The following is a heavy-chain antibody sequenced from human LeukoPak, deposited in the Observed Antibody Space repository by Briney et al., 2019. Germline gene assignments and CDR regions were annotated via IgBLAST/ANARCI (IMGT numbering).Heavy chain of an antibody. D-gene: IGHD5-24*01. CDR3: ARWLQDPDAFDI. Sequence: PGGSLRLSCVGSGFTFSSYSMNWVRQAPGKGLEWVSSISTSSIYIYYADSVKGRFTISRDNAKNSLYLQMNSLRPEDTAVYYCARWLQDPDAFDIWGQGSMVTVSS. J-gene: IGHJ3*02. CDR2: ISTSSIYI. CDR1: GFTFSSYS. V-gene: IGHV3-21*01.